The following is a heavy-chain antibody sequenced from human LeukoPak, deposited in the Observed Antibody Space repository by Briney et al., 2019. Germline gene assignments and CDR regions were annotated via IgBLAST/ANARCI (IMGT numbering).Heavy chain of an antibody. CDR3: ARLLYKTYSSGWYEGFDY. V-gene: IGHV1-69*13. D-gene: IGHD6-19*01. CDR1: GGTFSSYA. Sequence: RASVKVSCKASGGTFSSYAISWVRRAPGQGLEWMGGIIPIFGTANYAQKFQGRVTITADESTSTAYMELSSLRSEDTAVYYCARLLYKTYSSGWYEGFDYWGQGTLVTVSS. CDR2: IIPIFGTA. J-gene: IGHJ4*02.